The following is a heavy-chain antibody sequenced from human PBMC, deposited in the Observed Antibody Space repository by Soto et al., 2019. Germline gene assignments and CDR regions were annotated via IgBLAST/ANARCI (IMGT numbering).Heavy chain of an antibody. J-gene: IGHJ4*02. V-gene: IGHV2-70*16. Sequence: LRLSCAASGFTVSSNSMSWIRQPPGKALEWLARIDWDDDKFYSTSLKTRLTISKDTSKNQVVLTMTNMDPVDTATYYCAHSIAAAGPFDYWGQGTLVTVSS. CDR1: GFTVSSNS. CDR3: AHSIAAAGPFDY. D-gene: IGHD6-13*01. CDR2: IDWDDDK.